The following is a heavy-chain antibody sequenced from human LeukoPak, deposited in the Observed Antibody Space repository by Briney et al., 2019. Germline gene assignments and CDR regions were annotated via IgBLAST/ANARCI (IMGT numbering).Heavy chain of an antibody. CDR2: INHSGST. V-gene: IGHV4-34*01. J-gene: IGHJ4*02. Sequence: SETLSLTCAVYGGSFSGYYWSWIRQPPGKGLEWIGEINHSGSTNYNPSLKSRVTISVDTSKNQFSLKLSSVTAADTAVYYCARGGLGRRYYYDSSGYHTSYYFDYWGQGTLVAVSS. CDR3: ARGGLGRRYYYDSSGYHTSYYFDY. D-gene: IGHD3-22*01. CDR1: GGSFSGYY.